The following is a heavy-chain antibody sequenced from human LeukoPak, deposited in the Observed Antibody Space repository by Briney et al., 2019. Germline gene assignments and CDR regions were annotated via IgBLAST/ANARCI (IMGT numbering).Heavy chain of an antibody. V-gene: IGHV4-34*01. J-gene: IGHJ4*02. Sequence: KASETLSLTCAVYGGSFSGYYWSWIRQPPGKGLEWIGEINHSRSTNYNPSLKSRVTISVDTSKNQFSLKLSSVTAADTAVYYCARRRMGHAGGGFDYWGQGTLVTVSS. CDR2: INHSRST. CDR1: GGSFSGYY. CDR3: ARRRMGHAGGGFDY. D-gene: IGHD3-10*01.